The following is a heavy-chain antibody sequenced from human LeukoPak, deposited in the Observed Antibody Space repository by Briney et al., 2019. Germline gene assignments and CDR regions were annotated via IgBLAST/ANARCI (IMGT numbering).Heavy chain of an antibody. CDR3: ARESVGYCSGGSCYRFDY. Sequence: GGSLRLSCAASGFTFSSYAMHWVRQAPGKGLEWVAVISYEGSNKYYADSVKGRFTISRDNSKNTLYLQMNSLGAEDTAVYYCARESVGYCSGGSCYRFDYWGQGTLVTVSS. D-gene: IGHD2-15*01. V-gene: IGHV3-30-3*01. J-gene: IGHJ4*02. CDR2: ISYEGSNK. CDR1: GFTFSSYA.